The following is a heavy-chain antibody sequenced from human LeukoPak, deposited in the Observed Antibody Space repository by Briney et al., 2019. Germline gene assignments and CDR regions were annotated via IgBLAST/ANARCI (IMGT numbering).Heavy chain of an antibody. J-gene: IGHJ4*02. V-gene: IGHV3-53*01. CDR1: GFTVSSNY. Sequence: GGSLRLSCAASGFTVSSNYMSWVRQAPGKGLEWVSVIYSGGSTYYADSVKGRFTISRDNSKNTLYLQMNGLRAEDTAVYYCARDYYDSSGYYPLVDWGQGTLVTVSS. CDR3: ARDYYDSSGYYPLVD. D-gene: IGHD3-22*01. CDR2: IYSGGST.